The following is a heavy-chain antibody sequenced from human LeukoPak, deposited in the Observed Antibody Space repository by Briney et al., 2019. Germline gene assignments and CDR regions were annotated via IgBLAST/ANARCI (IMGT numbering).Heavy chain of an antibody. J-gene: IGHJ2*01. CDR1: GLTISSYS. CDR3: ARVSTSWYQDWYFDL. CDR2: ISSSSSTI. D-gene: IGHD6-13*01. V-gene: IGHV3-48*01. Sequence: GGSLRLSCAASGLTISSYSMNWVRQAPGKGLQWVSYISSSSSTIYYADSVKGRFTISRDNAKNSLYLQMNSLRAEDTAVYYCARVSTSWYQDWYFDLWGRGTLVTVSS.